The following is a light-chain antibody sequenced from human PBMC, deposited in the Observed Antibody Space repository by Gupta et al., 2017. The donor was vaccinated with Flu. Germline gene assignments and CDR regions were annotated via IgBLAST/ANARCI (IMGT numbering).Light chain of an antibody. J-gene: IGKJ5*01. CDR2: ETS. Sequence: PSSLSASVGDRVTITCQASQDINYYLNWYQQKPGKAPTLLIYETSKLETGVPSRFSGSGSGTDFTLTISSLQPEEFAAYYCQQVHHLPNTFGQGTQLEI. V-gene: IGKV1-33*01. CDR3: QQVHHLPNT. CDR1: QDINYY.